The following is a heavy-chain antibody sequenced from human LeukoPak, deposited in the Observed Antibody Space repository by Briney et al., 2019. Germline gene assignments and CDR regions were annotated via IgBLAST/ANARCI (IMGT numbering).Heavy chain of an antibody. J-gene: IGHJ4*02. V-gene: IGHV3-21*01. CDR2: ISSISTYI. Sequence: GGSMILSCAASGFTFSSYSMHWFRRAPGRGREWLSSISSISTYIYSADYMRGRFAISRDNAKNSLYLQMNSLRAEDTAVYYCATMEHPFDYWGQGTLVTVSS. CDR1: GFTFSSYS. CDR3: ATMEHPFDY. D-gene: IGHD1/OR15-1a*01.